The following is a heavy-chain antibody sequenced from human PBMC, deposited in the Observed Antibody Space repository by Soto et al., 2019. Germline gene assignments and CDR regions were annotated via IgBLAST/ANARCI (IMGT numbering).Heavy chain of an antibody. CDR3: ARVKGGSGSSRGMDV. CDR2: IIPIFGTA. V-gene: IGHV1-69*13. CDR1: GGTFSNYA. Sequence: VASVKVSCKASGGTFSNYAFSWVRQAPGQGPEWMGGIIPIFGTANYAQKFQGRVTITADESTSTAYMELSSLRSEDTAVYYCARVKGGSGSSRGMDVWGQGTTVTVSS. D-gene: IGHD3-10*01. J-gene: IGHJ6*02.